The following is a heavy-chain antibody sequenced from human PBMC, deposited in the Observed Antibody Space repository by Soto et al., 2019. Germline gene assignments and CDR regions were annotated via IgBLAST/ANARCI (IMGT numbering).Heavy chain of an antibody. CDR1: GGSFSGYY. Sequence: SETLSLTCGVYGGSFSGYYRRWIRQPPWKGLDWIVESNQSGITNYNPSLKSRATISVDTSKNQFSLKLNSVTAADTAVYYCARRITSAHIDYWGQGTLVTVSS. J-gene: IGHJ4*02. CDR3: ARRITSAHIDY. V-gene: IGHV4-34*01. D-gene: IGHD2-2*01. CDR2: SNQSGIT.